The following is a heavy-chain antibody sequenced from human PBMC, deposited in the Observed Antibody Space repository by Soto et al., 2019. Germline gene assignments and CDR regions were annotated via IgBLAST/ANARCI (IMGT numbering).Heavy chain of an antibody. CDR2: IIPIFGTP. D-gene: IGHD1-1*01. CDR3: AKDKGVFNWATSYFDY. J-gene: IGHJ4*02. V-gene: IGHV1-69*13. Sequence: GASVKVSCKASGVTVSRQDMRWVRQAPGQGLEWMGGIIPIFGTPQYAEKFQDRVTITADESTSTAYMELSSLTSEDTAVYYCAKDKGVFNWATSYFDYWGQGTLVTVSS. CDR1: GVTVSRQD.